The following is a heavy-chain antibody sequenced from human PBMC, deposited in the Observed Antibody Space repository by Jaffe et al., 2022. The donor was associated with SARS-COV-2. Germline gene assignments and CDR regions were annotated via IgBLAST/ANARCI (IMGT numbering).Heavy chain of an antibody. CDR1: GGSISSGSYY. Sequence: QVQLQESGPGLVKPSQTLSLTCTVSGGSISSGSYYWSWIRQPAGKGLEWIGRIYTSGSTNYNPSLKSRVTISVDTSKNQFSLKLSSVTAADTAVYYCARGRQYCSGGSCYPTNWFDPWGQGTLVTVSS. V-gene: IGHV4-61*02. D-gene: IGHD2-15*01. CDR3: ARGRQYCSGGSCYPTNWFDP. J-gene: IGHJ5*02. CDR2: IYTSGST.